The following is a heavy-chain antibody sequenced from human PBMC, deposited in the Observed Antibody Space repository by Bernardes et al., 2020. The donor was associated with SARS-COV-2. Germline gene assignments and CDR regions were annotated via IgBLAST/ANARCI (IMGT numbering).Heavy chain of an antibody. CDR3: AREVLVPAAFGGGRGYFDL. D-gene: IGHD2-15*01. CDR1: GFILSNYW. V-gene: IGHV3-74*01. J-gene: IGHJ2*01. CDR2: IGDGAT. Sequence: GGSLRLSCEASGFILSNYWMHWVRQVPGKGLVWVSRIGDGATTYADSVKGRFTISRDKARNTLHLQMDNLRAEDTAVYYCAREVLVPAAFGGGRGYFDLWGRGTLVTVSS.